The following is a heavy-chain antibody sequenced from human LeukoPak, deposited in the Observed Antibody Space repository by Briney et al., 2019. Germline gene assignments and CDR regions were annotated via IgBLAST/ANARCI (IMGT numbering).Heavy chain of an antibody. D-gene: IGHD3-10*01. Sequence: GESLKISCKGSGYSFTTYWIGWVRQMPGKGLEWMGTIYPKDSNTKSSPSLQGQVTFSVDKSINTAYLQWSSLKASDTAMYYCARQAPYYLNIPGNAAFDIWGQGTMVTVSS. CDR1: GYSFTTYW. V-gene: IGHV5-51*01. CDR3: ARQAPYYLNIPGNAAFDI. J-gene: IGHJ3*02. CDR2: IYPKDSNT.